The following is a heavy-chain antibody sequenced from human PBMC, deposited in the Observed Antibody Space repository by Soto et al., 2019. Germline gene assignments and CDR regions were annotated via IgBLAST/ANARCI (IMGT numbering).Heavy chain of an antibody. V-gene: IGHV1-58*01. J-gene: IGHJ4*02. CDR2: ILVGSGQT. CDR3: AAISSGYYRVFDY. Sequence: WVQQDRGQPPEWIGWILVGSGQTNSAQKFQGRVAITRDMSTYTAYLELNSLRSDDSAVYYCAAISSGYYRVFDYWGQGTPVTVSS. D-gene: IGHD3-22*01.